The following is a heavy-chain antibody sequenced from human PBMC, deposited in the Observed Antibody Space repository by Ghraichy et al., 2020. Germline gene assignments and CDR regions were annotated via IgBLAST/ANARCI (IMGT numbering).Heavy chain of an antibody. CDR1: GGSVSSGSYY. CDR2: IYYSGST. D-gene: IGHD3-9*01. V-gene: IGHV4-61*01. Sequence: SETLSLTCTVSGGSVSSGSYYWSWIRQPPGKGLEWIGYIYYSGSTNYNPSLKSRVTISVDTSKNQFSLKLSSVTAADTAVYYCARGSQYYDILTGYSSYYYGMDVWGQGTTVTVSS. CDR3: ARGSQYYDILTGYSSYYYGMDV. J-gene: IGHJ6*02.